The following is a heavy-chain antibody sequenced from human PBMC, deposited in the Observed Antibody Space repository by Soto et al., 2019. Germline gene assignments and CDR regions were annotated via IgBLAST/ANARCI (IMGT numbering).Heavy chain of an antibody. CDR3: ARDRGAYYYDSSGYCDY. J-gene: IGHJ4*02. D-gene: IGHD3-22*01. CDR1: GFTFSSYS. Sequence: EVQLVESGGGLVKPGGSLRLSCAASGFTFSSYSMNWVRQAPGKGLEWVSSISSSSSYIYYADSVKSRFTISRDNAKNSLYLQMNSLRAEDTAVYYCARDRGAYYYDSSGYCDYWGQGTLVTVSS. CDR2: ISSSSSYI. V-gene: IGHV3-21*01.